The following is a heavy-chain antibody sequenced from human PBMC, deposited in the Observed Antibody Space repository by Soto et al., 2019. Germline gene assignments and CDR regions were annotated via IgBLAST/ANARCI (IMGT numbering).Heavy chain of an antibody. V-gene: IGHV3-21*01. D-gene: IGHD3-22*01. CDR3: ARDMSLYYYDSSGHLDY. CDR2: ISSSSSYI. CDR1: GFTFSSYS. Sequence: SLRLSCAASGFTFSSYSMNWVRQAPWKGLEWVSSISSSSSYIYYADSVKGRFTISRDNAKNSLYLQMNSLRAEDTAVYYCARDMSLYYYDSSGHLDYWGQGTLVTVSS. J-gene: IGHJ4*02.